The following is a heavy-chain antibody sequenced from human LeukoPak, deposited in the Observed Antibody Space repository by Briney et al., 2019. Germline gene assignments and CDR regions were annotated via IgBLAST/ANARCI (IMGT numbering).Heavy chain of an antibody. V-gene: IGHV1-46*01. Sequence: GASVKVSCKASGYTFTSYYMHWVRQAPGQGLEWMGIINPSDGSTSYAQKFQGRVTMTRDTSTSTVYMELSSLRSEDTAVYYCARGAPWYYDSSGYFDYWGQGTLVTVSS. CDR3: ARGAPWYYDSSGYFDY. J-gene: IGHJ4*02. D-gene: IGHD3-22*01. CDR1: GYTFTSYY. CDR2: INPSDGST.